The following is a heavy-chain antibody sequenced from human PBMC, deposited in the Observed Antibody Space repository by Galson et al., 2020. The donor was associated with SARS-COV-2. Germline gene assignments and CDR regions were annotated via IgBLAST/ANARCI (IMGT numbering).Heavy chain of an antibody. CDR1: GGSFSGYY. CDR2: INHSGST. V-gene: IGHV4-34*01. Sequence: SETLSLTCAVYGGSFSGYYWSWIRQPPGKGLEWIGEINHSGSTNYNPSLKSRVTISVDTSKNQFSLKLSSVAAADTAVYYCARGLRLVNYCSSTSCYWDYYYYYMDVWGKGTTVTVSS. J-gene: IGHJ6*03. CDR3: ARGLRLVNYCSSTSCYWDYYYYYMDV. D-gene: IGHD2-2*01.